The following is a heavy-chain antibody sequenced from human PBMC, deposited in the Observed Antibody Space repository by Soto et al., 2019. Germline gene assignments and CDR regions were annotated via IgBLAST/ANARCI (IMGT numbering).Heavy chain of an antibody. J-gene: IGHJ6*02. CDR1: SDSMNSGGYY. CDR2: IYSNGDT. V-gene: IGHV4-31*03. D-gene: IGHD6-6*01. Sequence: SETLSLTCSVSSDSMNSGGYYWSWIRQHPGKGLEWIGYIYSNGDTYYNPSLKSRVTISVDTSKNQFSLNLTSVTAADTAVYYCARRGGSSSGYYYYTMDVWGQGTTVTVSS. CDR3: ARRGGSSSGYYYYTMDV.